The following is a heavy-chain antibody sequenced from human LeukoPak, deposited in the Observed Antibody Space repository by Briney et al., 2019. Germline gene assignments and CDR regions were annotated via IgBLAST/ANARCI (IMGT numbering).Heavy chain of an antibody. V-gene: IGHV5-51*01. Sequence: GESLQISCKGSGYRFTTHWIGWVRQMPGKGLEWMGIIYPGDSDTRYSPSFQGQVTISADKSISTAYLQWSSLKASDTAMYYCARQEYGSGGIPGDYWGQGTLVTVSS. CDR3: ARQEYGSGGIPGDY. D-gene: IGHD3-10*01. CDR1: GYRFTTHW. J-gene: IGHJ4*02. CDR2: IYPGDSDT.